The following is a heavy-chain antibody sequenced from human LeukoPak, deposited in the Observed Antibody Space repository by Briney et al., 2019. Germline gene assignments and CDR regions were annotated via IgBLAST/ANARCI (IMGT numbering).Heavy chain of an antibody. CDR3: ARVAAGTSGY. CDR1: GGSFSGYY. D-gene: IGHD6-13*01. V-gene: IGHV4-34*01. J-gene: IGHJ4*02. CDR2: INHSGST. Sequence: PSETLSLTCAVYGGSFSGYYWSWIRQPPGKGLEWTGEINHSGSTNYNPSLKSRVTISVDTSKNQFSLKLSSVTAADTAVYYCARVAAGTSGYWGQGTLVTVSS.